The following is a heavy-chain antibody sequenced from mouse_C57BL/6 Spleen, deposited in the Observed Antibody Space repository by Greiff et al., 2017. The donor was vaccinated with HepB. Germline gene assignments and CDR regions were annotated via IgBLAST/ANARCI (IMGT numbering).Heavy chain of an antibody. D-gene: IGHD1-1*01. CDR1: GFTFSSYA. Sequence: EVKLMESGGGLVKPGGSLKLSCAASGFTFSSYAMSWVRQTPEKRLEWVATISDGGSYTYYPDNVKGRFTISRDNAKNNLYLQMSHLKSEDTAMYYCAIDHGSSYGYFDVWGTGTTVTVSS. J-gene: IGHJ1*03. V-gene: IGHV5-4*01. CDR2: ISDGGSYT. CDR3: AIDHGSSYGYFDV.